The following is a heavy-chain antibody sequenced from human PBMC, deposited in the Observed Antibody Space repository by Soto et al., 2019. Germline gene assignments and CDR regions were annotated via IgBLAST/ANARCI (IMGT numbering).Heavy chain of an antibody. Sequence: GGSLRLSCAASGFTFSDYYMSWIRQAPGKGLEWVSYISSSGSTIYYADSVKGRFTISRDNAKNSLYLQMNSLRAEDTAVYYCARAETLGYYDSSGYYFDYWGQGTLVTVSS. CDR3: ARAETLGYYDSSGYYFDY. CDR2: ISSSGSTI. J-gene: IGHJ4*02. CDR1: GFTFSDYY. D-gene: IGHD3-22*01. V-gene: IGHV3-11*01.